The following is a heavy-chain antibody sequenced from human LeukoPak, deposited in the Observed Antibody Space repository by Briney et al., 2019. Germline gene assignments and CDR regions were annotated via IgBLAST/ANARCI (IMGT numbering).Heavy chain of an antibody. CDR2: ISGGDGSR. J-gene: IGHJ1*01. V-gene: IGHV3-23*01. CDR3: ARGDSSSWYLGYFQH. CDR1: GFTFSSYA. Sequence: GGSLRLSCAASGFTFSSYAMSWVRQAPGKGLEWVSAISGGDGSRYYADSVEGRFTISRDNSKNTLYLQMNSLRVEDTAVYHCARGDSSSWYLGYFQHWGQGTLVTVSS. D-gene: IGHD6-13*01.